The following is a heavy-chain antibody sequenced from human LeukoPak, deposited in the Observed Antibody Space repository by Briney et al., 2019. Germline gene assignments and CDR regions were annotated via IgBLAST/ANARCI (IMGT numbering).Heavy chain of an antibody. Sequence: GGSLRLSCAASGFTFSDYYMSWIRQAPGKGLEWVSYISSSGSTIYYADSAKGRFTISRDNAKNSLYLQMNSLRAEDTAVYYCARNGQLWFQPFDYWGQGTLVTVSS. CDR1: GFTFSDYY. V-gene: IGHV3-11*01. D-gene: IGHD5-18*01. CDR2: ISSSGSTI. J-gene: IGHJ4*02. CDR3: ARNGQLWFQPFDY.